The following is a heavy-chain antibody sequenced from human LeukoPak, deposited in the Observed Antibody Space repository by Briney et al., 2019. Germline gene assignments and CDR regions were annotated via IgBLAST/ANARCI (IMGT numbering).Heavy chain of an antibody. V-gene: IGHV4-31*03. D-gene: IGHD5-24*01. J-gene: IGHJ5*02. Sequence: PSETLSLTCTVSGGSISSGGYYWSWIRQHPGKGLEWIGYIYYSGSTYYNPSLKSRATISVDTSKNQFSLKLSSVTAADTAVYYCASWTSYGSSWFDPWGQGTLVTVSS. CDR1: GGSISSGGYY. CDR3: ASWTSYGSSWFDP. CDR2: IYYSGST.